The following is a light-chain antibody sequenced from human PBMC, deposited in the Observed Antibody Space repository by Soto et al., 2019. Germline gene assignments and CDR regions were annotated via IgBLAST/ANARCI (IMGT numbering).Light chain of an antibody. CDR3: QIWGTGTQRV. CDR2: INSDGSH. Sequence: QPVLTQSPSASASLGASVKLTCTLSSGHSTYVIAWHQQQPEKGPRYLMKINSDGSHIKGDGIPDRFSGSSSGAERYLTISSLQSEDEAYYYCQIWGTGTQRVFGGGTKLTVL. CDR1: SGHSTYV. V-gene: IGLV4-69*01. J-gene: IGLJ3*02.